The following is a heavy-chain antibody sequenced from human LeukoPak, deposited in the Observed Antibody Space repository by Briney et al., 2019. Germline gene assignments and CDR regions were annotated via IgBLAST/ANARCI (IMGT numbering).Heavy chain of an antibody. V-gene: IGHV1-69*04. CDR1: GGTFSSYA. Sequence: SVKVSCKASGGTFSSYAISWVRQAPGQGLEWMGRIIPILGIANYTQKFQGRVTITADKSTSTAYMELSSLRSEDTAVYYCASSPNRGYSYGFDYWGQGTLVTVSS. CDR2: IIPILGIA. CDR3: ASSPNRGYSYGFDY. J-gene: IGHJ4*02. D-gene: IGHD5-18*01.